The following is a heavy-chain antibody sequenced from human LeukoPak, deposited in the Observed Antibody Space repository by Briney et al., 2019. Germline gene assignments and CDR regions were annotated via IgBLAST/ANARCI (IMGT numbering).Heavy chain of an antibody. CDR1: GFAFSSYA. CDR2: IDGGGGST. D-gene: IGHD5-12*01. CDR3: TTRSYS. Sequence: GGSLRLSCTASGFAFSSYAMSWVRQAPGVGLEWVSAIDGGGGSTWHADSVKGRFTISRDNSKNTLYLQMNSLKTEDTAVYYCTTRSYSWGQGTLVTVSS. V-gene: IGHV3-23*01. J-gene: IGHJ4*02.